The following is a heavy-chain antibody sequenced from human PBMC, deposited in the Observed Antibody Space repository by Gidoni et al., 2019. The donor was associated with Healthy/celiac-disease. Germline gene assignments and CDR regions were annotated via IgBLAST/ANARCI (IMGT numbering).Heavy chain of an antibody. V-gene: IGHV3-30*18. CDR3: AKDQGSGWLDY. CDR1: GFTFSSYG. Sequence: QVQLVESGGGVVQPGRSLRLSCAASGFTFSSYGMHWVRQAPGKGLEWVAVISYDGSNKYYADSVKGRFTISRDKSKNTLYLQMNSLRAEDTAVYYCAKDQGSGWLDYWGQGTLVTVSS. CDR2: ISYDGSNK. J-gene: IGHJ4*02. D-gene: IGHD6-19*01.